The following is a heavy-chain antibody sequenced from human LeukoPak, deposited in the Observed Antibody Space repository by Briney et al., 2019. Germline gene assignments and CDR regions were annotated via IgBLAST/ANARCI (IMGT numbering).Heavy chain of an antibody. J-gene: IGHJ4*02. CDR3: ARAKAYGGNLPFDC. Sequence: SQTLSLTCTVSGGSISSGGYYWSWIRQHPGKGLEWIGYIYYSGSTYYNPSLKSRVTISVDTSKNQFSLKLSSVTAADTALYYCARAKAYGGNLPFDCWGQGTLVTVSS. V-gene: IGHV4-31*03. D-gene: IGHD4-17*01. CDR1: GGSISSGGYY. CDR2: IYYSGST.